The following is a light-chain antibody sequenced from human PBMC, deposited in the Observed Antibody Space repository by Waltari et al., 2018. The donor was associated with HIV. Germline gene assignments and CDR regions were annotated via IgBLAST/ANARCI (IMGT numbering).Light chain of an antibody. CDR1: RSNIGTNV. V-gene: IGLV1-44*01. CDR2: YNN. Sequence: QSVLTQPPSASGTPGQRVTISCSGRRSNIGTNVVNWYQQLPGSAPKLLISYNNQRPLGVPDRFSGSKSGTSASLAISGLQSEDEADYYCAAWDDNLNGLFGGGTKLTVL. J-gene: IGLJ2*01. CDR3: AAWDDNLNGL.